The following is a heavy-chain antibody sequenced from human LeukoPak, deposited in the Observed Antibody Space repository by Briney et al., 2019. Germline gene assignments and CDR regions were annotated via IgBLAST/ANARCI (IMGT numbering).Heavy chain of an antibody. CDR1: GFTFSTYG. D-gene: IGHD6-13*01. Sequence: PGGSLRLSCAASGFTFSTYGMLWVRQAPGQGPEWVALIRYDGSNKYYADSVKGRFTISRDNSKNTLYLQMNSLRVEDTAMYYCAKDEGWKQQLVLDYWGQGTLVTVSS. J-gene: IGHJ4*02. CDR3: AKDEGWKQQLVLDY. CDR2: IRYDGSNK. V-gene: IGHV3-30*02.